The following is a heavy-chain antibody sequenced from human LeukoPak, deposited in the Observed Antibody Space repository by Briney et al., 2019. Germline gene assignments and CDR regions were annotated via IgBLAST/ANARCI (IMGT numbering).Heavy chain of an antibody. Sequence: GGSLRLSCAASGFTFSSYAMHWVRQAPGKGLEWVAVISYNGSNKYYADSVKGRFTISRDNSKNTLYLQMNSLRAEDTAVYYCARERKYCSSTSCYIGNAFDIWGQGTMVTVSS. CDR1: GFTFSSYA. CDR2: ISYNGSNK. V-gene: IGHV3-30-3*01. CDR3: ARERKYCSSTSCYIGNAFDI. J-gene: IGHJ3*02. D-gene: IGHD2-2*02.